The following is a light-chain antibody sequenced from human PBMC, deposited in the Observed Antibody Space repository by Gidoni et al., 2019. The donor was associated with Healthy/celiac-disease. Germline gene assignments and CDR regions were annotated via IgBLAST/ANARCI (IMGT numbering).Light chain of an antibody. CDR2: WAS. V-gene: IGKV4-1*01. Sequence: DIVMIPLPASLVSSLGERATINCKSSQSVLYSSNNKNYLAWYQQKPGQPPKLLIYWASTRESGVPDRFSGSGSGTDFTLTISSLQAEDVAVYYCQQYYSTTFTFGPGTKVDIK. CDR3: QQYYSTTFT. J-gene: IGKJ3*01. CDR1: QSVLYSSNNKNY.